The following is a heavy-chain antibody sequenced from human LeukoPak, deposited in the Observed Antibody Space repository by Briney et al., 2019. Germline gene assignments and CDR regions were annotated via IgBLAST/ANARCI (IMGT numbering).Heavy chain of an antibody. J-gene: IGHJ6*03. CDR3: ARDLSYGSGSYDYYYYYMDV. CDR2: IIPIFGTA. V-gene: IGHV1-69*13. CDR1: GGTFSSYA. D-gene: IGHD3-10*01. Sequence: GASVKVSCKASGGTFSSYAISWVRQAPGQGLEWMGGIIPIFGTANYAQKFQGRVTITADESTSTAYMELSSPRSEDTAVYYCARDLSYGSGSYDYYYYYMDVWGKGTTVTVSS.